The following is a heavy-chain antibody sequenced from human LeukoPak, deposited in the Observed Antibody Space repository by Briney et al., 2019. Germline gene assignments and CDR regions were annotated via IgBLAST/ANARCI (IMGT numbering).Heavy chain of an antibody. J-gene: IGHJ4*02. CDR3: ARRGRFSTGRGEFDY. D-gene: IGHD2-8*02. CDR2: IYGDDSET. Sequence: GESLKISCKGFGYSFTNYWIAWVSQMPGKGLECMGIIYGDDSETRYSPSFQGQVTLTADKSINTTYLQWSSLKASDSAIYYCARRGRFSTGRGEFDYWGQGTLVTVSS. CDR1: GYSFTNYW. V-gene: IGHV5-51*01.